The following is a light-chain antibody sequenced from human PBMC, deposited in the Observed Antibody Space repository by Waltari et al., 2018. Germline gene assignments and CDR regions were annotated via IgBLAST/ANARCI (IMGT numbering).Light chain of an antibody. V-gene: IGKV1-39*01. CDR2: AAS. CDR3: HQSYKAPQT. CDR1: QSISTA. Sequence: DIQMTQSPSSLSASVGDRVTITCRASQSISTALSWYLQKPGKDPKILIYAASLLQDGVPSRFRGSGSGTDFTLTISNLQPEDFATYFCHQSYKAPQTFGGGTRLEIK. J-gene: IGKJ4*01.